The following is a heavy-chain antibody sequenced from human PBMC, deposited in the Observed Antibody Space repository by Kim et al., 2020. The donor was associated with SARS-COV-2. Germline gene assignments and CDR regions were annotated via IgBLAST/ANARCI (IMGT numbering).Heavy chain of an antibody. Sequence: GGSLRLSCSASGFTFSSYPMHWVCQAPGKGLEYLSSISGNGVSTHYADSVKGRFTISRDNSMNTLYLQMSGLRTEDTAVYYCVKDQIEYSYGFYFDY. CDR1: GFTFSSYP. D-gene: IGHD5-18*01. CDR2: ISGNGVST. J-gene: IGHJ4*01. CDR3: VKDQIEYSYGFYFDY. V-gene: IGHV3-64D*06.